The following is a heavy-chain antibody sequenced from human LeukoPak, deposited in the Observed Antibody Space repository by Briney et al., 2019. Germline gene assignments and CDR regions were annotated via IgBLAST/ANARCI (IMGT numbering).Heavy chain of an antibody. CDR2: INTDGRTT. Sequence: GGSLRLSCAASGFTLSSYTMNWVRQAPGKGLVWVAHINTDGRTTTYADSVKGRFTVARDNAKNTLYLEMNRLRVEDTAVYYCARDNAYMFDFWGQGTQVTVSS. V-gene: IGHV3-74*01. CDR1: GFTLSSYT. J-gene: IGHJ4*02. CDR3: ARDNAYMFDF. D-gene: IGHD4-11*01.